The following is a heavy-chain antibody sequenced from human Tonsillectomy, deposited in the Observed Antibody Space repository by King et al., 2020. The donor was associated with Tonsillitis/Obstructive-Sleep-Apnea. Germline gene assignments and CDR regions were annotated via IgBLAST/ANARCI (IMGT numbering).Heavy chain of an antibody. Sequence: VQLVQSGAEVKTPGASVKVSCKASGYTFTRYYIHLVRQARGQGLEWMGIINPSTGIKTYAQKFQGRVTMTTDTSAGTVYLELSSLRSEDTAVYYCARDDVVGRYIDSWGQGTLVTVSS. D-gene: IGHD1-14*01. CDR2: INPSTGIK. V-gene: IGHV1-46*01. J-gene: IGHJ4*02. CDR3: ARDDVVGRYIDS. CDR1: GYTFTRYY.